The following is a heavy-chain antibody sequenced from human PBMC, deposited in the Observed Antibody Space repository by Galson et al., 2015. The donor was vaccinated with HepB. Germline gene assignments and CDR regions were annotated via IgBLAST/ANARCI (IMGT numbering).Heavy chain of an antibody. CDR3: ARGAYISGSYYFDY. CDR2: IYYSGST. CDR1: GGSISSYY. J-gene: IGHJ4*02. Sequence: ETLSLTCTVSGGSISSYYWSWIRQPPGKGLEWIGYIYYSGSTNYNPSLKSRVTISVDTSKNQFSLKLSSVTAADTAVYYCARGAYISGSYYFDYWGQGTLVTVSS. V-gene: IGHV4-59*01. D-gene: IGHD1-26*01.